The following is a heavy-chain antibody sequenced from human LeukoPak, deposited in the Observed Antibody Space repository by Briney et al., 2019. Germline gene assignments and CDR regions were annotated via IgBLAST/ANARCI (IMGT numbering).Heavy chain of an antibody. Sequence: PGGSLRLSCAASGFSSSKYWMHWVRQTPGEGLVWVSRIKEDGTYTSYADSVKGRFTISRDNARNTVFLQVNSLRAEDTAVYYCARDFDMGITPGDDFDFWGQGTLVTVSS. V-gene: IGHV3-74*01. D-gene: IGHD3-9*01. CDR1: GFSSSKYW. CDR3: ARDFDMGITPGDDFDF. J-gene: IGHJ4*02. CDR2: IKEDGTYT.